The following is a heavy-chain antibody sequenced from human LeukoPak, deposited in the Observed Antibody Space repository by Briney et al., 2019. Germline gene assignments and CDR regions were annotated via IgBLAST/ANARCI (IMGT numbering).Heavy chain of an antibody. Sequence: PSQTLSLTCTVSRGSINNYFWSWIRQPPGKGLEWIGFIYYSGSTNYNPSLKSRVTMSVDMSKNQFSLKLSSVTAADTAVYYCATVSDSSSWNYYYYMDVWGKGTTVTISS. CDR2: IYYSGST. D-gene: IGHD6-13*01. CDR3: ATVSDSSSWNYYYYMDV. CDR1: RGSINNYF. V-gene: IGHV4-59*01. J-gene: IGHJ6*03.